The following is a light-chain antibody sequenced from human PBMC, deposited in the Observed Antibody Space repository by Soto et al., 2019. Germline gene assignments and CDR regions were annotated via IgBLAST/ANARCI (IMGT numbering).Light chain of an antibody. J-gene: IGLJ3*02. CDR1: RSNIGTNY. V-gene: IGLV1-47*01. CDR2: RNN. Sequence: QSALTQPPSASGTPGQRVTISCSGSRSNIGTNYVYWYQHLPGTAPKLLIYRNNKRPSGVPDRFSGSKSGTSASLAIGGLRSEDEGDYYCATWDDSLSAGLFGGGTKLTVL. CDR3: ATWDDSLSAGL.